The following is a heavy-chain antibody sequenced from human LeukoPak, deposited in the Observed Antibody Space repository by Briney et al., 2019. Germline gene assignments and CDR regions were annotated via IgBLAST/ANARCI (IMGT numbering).Heavy chain of an antibody. D-gene: IGHD3-10*01. CDR3: ASHVNSGRHVDQ. V-gene: IGHV3-7*05. Sequence: PGGSLRLSCAASGFTFSRNWMSWVRRAPGKGLEWVVNINEDGSEKYYVESVKGRFAISRDNAKESLYVQMDSLRAEDTAVYYCASHVNSGRHVDQWGQGTLVTVSS. CDR1: GFTFSRNW. CDR2: INEDGSEK. J-gene: IGHJ4*02.